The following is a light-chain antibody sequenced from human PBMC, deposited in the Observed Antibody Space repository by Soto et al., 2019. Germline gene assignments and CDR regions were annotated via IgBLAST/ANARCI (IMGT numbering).Light chain of an antibody. CDR1: QSISSW. CDR2: KAS. J-gene: IGKJ1*01. CDR3: QQYNSYPVT. V-gene: IGKV1-5*03. Sequence: DIQMTQSPSTLSASVGDRVTITCRASQSISSWLAWYQQKPGKAPKLLIYKASSLESGVPSRFSGSGSGTEFTLTISSLQPDDFATYYCQQYNSYPVTVGQGTKVEIK.